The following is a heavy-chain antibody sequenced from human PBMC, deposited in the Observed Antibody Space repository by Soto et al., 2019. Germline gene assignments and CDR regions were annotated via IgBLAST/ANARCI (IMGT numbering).Heavy chain of an antibody. D-gene: IGHD2-21*02. CDR2: IYYSAGT. Sequence: PSETLSLTCTVYGGSISSYYWSWIRQPPGKGLEWIGYIYYSAGTNYNPSLKSRVTISVDTSKNQFSLNLSSVTAADTAVYYCARHLPYCGGDCYSLDYWGQGT. V-gene: IGHV4-59*08. CDR3: ARHLPYCGGDCYSLDY. CDR1: GGSISSYY. J-gene: IGHJ4*02.